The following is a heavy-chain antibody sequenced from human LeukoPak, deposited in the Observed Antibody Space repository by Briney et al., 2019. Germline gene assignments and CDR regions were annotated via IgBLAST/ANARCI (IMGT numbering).Heavy chain of an antibody. CDR3: SRGLDSRKLGY. J-gene: IGHJ4*02. D-gene: IGHD3-22*01. Sequence: PSETLSLTCTVSGGSISSYYWSWIRQPPGKGLEWIGYIYYSGSTNYNPSLKSRVTISVDTSKNQFSLNLNSVTAADTAVYFCSRGLDSRKLGYWGQGTLVTVSS. CDR2: IYYSGST. CDR1: GGSISSYY. V-gene: IGHV4-59*12.